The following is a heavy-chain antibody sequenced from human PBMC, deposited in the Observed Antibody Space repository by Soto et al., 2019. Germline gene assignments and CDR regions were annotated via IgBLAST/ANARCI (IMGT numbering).Heavy chain of an antibody. CDR2: IYYSGIT. CDR3: ARHGSN. V-gene: IGHV4-39*01. J-gene: IGHJ4*02. CDR1: GVSISNSSYY. Sequence: PXETLSLNFTVSGVSISNSSYYWGWIRRPPGKGLEWIGTIYYSGITYYNPSLKSRVTISVDTSKNQFSLKLTSVTAADPAVYYCARHGSNWGQGTLVTVPS.